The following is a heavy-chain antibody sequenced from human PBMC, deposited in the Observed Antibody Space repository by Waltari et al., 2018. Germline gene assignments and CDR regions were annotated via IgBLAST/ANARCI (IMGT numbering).Heavy chain of an antibody. J-gene: IGHJ4*02. V-gene: IGHV3-74*01. CDR3: ARDTPGDGIDY. CDR1: GFTFSDYW. CDR2: VNRAGTGS. Sequence: EVQLVESGGGLVQPGGSLRLSCAASGFTFSDYWMHWVRQVPGKGLLWVSHVNRAGTGSSYADSVKGRFTISRDNARNILYLQMNSLTVEDTAVYYCARDTPGDGIDYWGQGTLVTVSP. D-gene: IGHD2-21*01.